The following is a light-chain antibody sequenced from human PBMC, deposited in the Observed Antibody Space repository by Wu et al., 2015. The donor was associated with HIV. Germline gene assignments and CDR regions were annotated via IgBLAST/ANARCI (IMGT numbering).Light chain of an antibody. CDR1: QSVSSN. Sequence: EIVLTQSPATLSLSPGERATLSCRASQSVSSNLAWYQQKPGQAPRLLIYGASARATAFPARFSGSGSGTEFTLIISNIQSGDFAIYYCHQYYTWPQTFGQGTKVEIE. CDR3: HQYYTWPQT. CDR2: GAS. J-gene: IGKJ1*01. V-gene: IGKV3-15*01.